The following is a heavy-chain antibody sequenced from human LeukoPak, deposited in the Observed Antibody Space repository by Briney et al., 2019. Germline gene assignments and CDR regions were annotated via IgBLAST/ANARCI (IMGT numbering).Heavy chain of an antibody. J-gene: IGHJ4*02. D-gene: IGHD6-19*01. Sequence: SETLSLTCTVSGGSISSYYWSWIRQPPGKGLEWIGYIYYSGSTNYNPSLKSRVTISVDTSKNQFSLKLSSVTAADTAVYYCASTDIAVAGTVFDYWGQGTLVTVSS. CDR3: ASTDIAVAGTVFDY. V-gene: IGHV4-59*01. CDR1: GGSISSYY. CDR2: IYYSGST.